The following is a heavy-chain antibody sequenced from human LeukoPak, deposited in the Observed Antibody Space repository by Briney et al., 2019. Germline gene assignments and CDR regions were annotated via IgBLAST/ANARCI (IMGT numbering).Heavy chain of an antibody. J-gene: IGHJ5*02. CDR2: IKQDGSEK. Sequence: GGSLRLSCAASGFTFINYWMSWVRQAPGKGLEWVANIKQDGSEKYYVDSVKGRFTISRDNAKNSLYLQMNSLRAEDTAVYYCARERSYYYDSSGYTWGQGTLVTVSS. D-gene: IGHD3-22*01. CDR3: ARERSYYYDSSGYT. CDR1: GFTFINYW. V-gene: IGHV3-7*01.